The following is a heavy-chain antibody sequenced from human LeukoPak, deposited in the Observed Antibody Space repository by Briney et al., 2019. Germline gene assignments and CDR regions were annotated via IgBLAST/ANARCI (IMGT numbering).Heavy chain of an antibody. CDR3: ASIYYGSGSYNYYYGMDV. D-gene: IGHD3-10*01. Sequence: ASVKVSCKASGYTSTGYYMHWVRQAPGQGLEWMGWINPNSGGTNYAQKFQGRVTMTRDTSISTAYMELSRLRSDDTAVYYCASIYYGSGSYNYYYGMDVWGQGTTVTVSS. J-gene: IGHJ6*02. CDR2: INPNSGGT. V-gene: IGHV1-2*02. CDR1: GYTSTGYY.